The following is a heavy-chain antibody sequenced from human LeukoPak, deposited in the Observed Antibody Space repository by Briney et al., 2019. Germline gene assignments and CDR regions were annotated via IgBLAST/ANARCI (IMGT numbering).Heavy chain of an antibody. D-gene: IGHD1-26*01. CDR2: ISGSGGST. Sequence: PGGSLRLSCAASGFTFSSYAMSWVRQAPGKGLEWVSAISGSGGSTYYADSVKGRFTISRDNAKNSLYLQMNSLRAEDTAVYYCARGGIVGATTFFDYWGQGTLVTVSS. J-gene: IGHJ4*02. V-gene: IGHV3-23*01. CDR3: ARGGIVGATTFFDY. CDR1: GFTFSSYA.